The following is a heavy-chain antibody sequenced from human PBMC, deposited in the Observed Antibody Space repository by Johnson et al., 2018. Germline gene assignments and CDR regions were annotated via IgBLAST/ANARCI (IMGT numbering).Heavy chain of an antibody. CDR2: ISSNGGST. D-gene: IGHD6-6*01. Sequence: VQLVQSGGGLVQPGRSLRLSCAASGFTFDDYAMHWVRQAPGKGLEWVSGISSNGGSTYYANSVKGRFTISRDNSKNTLYLQMGSLRAEDMAVYYGARDVPSIAARFKRSYYYYRDVWGKGTTVTVSS. CDR1: GFTFDDYA. CDR3: ARDVPSIAARFKRSYYYYRDV. V-gene: IGHV3-64*01. J-gene: IGHJ6*03.